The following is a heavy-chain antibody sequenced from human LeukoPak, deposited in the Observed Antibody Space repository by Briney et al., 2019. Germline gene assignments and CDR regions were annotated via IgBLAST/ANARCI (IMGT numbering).Heavy chain of an antibody. J-gene: IGHJ5*01. D-gene: IGHD3-10*01. CDR3: ARLGGSGSYLRWFDP. V-gene: IGHV5-51*01. CDR1: GYSFTSYW. CDR2: IYPGDSDT. Sequence: GESLKISCKGSGYSFTSYWIGWVRQMPGKGLEWMGIIYPGDSDTRYGPSFQGQVTISADKSISTAYLQWSSLKASDTAMYYCARLGGSGSYLRWFDPWGQGTLVTVSS.